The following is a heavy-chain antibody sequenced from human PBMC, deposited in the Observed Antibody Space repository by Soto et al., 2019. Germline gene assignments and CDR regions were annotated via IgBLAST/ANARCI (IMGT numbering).Heavy chain of an antibody. CDR1: GYTFTSYY. J-gene: IGHJ4*02. CDR2: INPSGGST. V-gene: IGHV1-46*01. CDR3: AASCGGDCYSVDY. Sequence: QVQLVQSGAEVKKPGASVKVSCKASGYTFTSYYMHWVRQAPGQGLEWMGIINPSGGSTSYAQKFQGRVTIAMDTSTRTVYMELNSLRSEDTAVYYCAASCGGDCYSVDYWGQGPLVTVSS. D-gene: IGHD2-21*02.